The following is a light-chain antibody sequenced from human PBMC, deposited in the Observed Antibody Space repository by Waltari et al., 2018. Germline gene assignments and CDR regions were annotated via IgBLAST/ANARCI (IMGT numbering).Light chain of an antibody. Sequence: QSVLTQPPSASGTPGQRVTISCSGSSSNIGSNAVTWYQQLPGTAPKLLIYSINQRPSGVPDRFSGSKSGTSASLAISGLQSEDEADYYCAAWDDSLNGLYVFGTGTKVTVL. J-gene: IGLJ1*01. CDR2: SIN. CDR1: SSNIGSNA. CDR3: AAWDDSLNGLYV. V-gene: IGLV1-44*01.